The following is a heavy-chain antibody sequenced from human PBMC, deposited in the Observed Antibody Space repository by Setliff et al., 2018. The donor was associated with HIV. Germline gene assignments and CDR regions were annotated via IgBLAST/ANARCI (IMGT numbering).Heavy chain of an antibody. J-gene: IGHJ3*01. V-gene: IGHV5-51*01. CDR2: IQPRDSDT. Sequence: GESLKISCKGSEYTFISYWIGWLRQMPGKGLEWMGIIQPRDSDTRYSPSFQGQVTISADKSISTAYVQWSSLEASDTAMYYCATPGYCSSPDCMNVFNFWGHGTMVTVSS. D-gene: IGHD2-2*01. CDR1: EYTFISYW. CDR3: ATPGYCSSPDCMNVFNF.